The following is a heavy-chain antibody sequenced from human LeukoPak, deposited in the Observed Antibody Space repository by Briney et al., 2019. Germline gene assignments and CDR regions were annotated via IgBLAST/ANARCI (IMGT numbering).Heavy chain of an antibody. J-gene: IGHJ4*02. CDR3: ARDRNYYDSSGYRGGFDY. V-gene: IGHV4-59*01. D-gene: IGHD3-22*01. CDR1: GFSFSDYY. CDR2: IYYSGST. Sequence: GSLRLSCAASGFSFSDYYMSWIRQPPGKGLEWIGYIYYSGSTNYNPSLKSRVTISVDTSKNQFSLKLSSVTAADTAVYYCARDRNYYDSSGYRGGFDYWGQGTLVTVSS.